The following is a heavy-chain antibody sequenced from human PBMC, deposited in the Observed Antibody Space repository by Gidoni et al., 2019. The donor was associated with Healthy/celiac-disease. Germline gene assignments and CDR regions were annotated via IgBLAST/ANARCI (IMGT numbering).Heavy chain of an antibody. CDR3: ARELGPYYYDSSGYQYGMDV. D-gene: IGHD3-22*01. Sequence: EVQLVESGGGLVKPGGSLRLSCEASGFTFSSYSMNWVRQAPGKGLELVSSISSSSSYIYYAESVKGRCTISRDNGNNSLYLQMNSVGAEDTAVYYCARELGPYYYDSSGYQYGMDVWGQGTTVTVSS. V-gene: IGHV3-21*01. J-gene: IGHJ6*02. CDR2: ISSSSSYI. CDR1: GFTFSSYS.